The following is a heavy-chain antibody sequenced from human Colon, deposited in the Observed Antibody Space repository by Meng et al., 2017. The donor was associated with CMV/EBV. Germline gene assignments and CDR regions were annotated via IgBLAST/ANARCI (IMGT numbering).Heavy chain of an antibody. CDR2: TKEDGSAK. CDR1: GFTFSQNW. D-gene: IGHD2-8*02. J-gene: IGHJ4*02. V-gene: IGHV3-7*01. CDR3: ATITGAR. Sequence: SLRLSCVAPGFTFSQNWMTWVRQAPGKGLEWVATTKEDGSAKFYVDSVKGRFHISRDNAKSSLYLQMDSLRAEDTAIYYCATITGARWGQGTLVTVSS.